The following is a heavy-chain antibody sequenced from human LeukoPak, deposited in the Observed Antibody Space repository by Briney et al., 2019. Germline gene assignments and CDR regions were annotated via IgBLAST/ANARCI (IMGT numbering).Heavy chain of an antibody. D-gene: IGHD1-26*01. CDR2: IRGGAGST. V-gene: IGHV3-23*01. CDR1: GFTFSNYA. CDR3: AKSSWANGSWFDP. J-gene: IGHJ5*02. Sequence: GGSPRLSCAASGFTFSNYALNWVRQAPGKGLEWVSSIRGGAGSTYYADSVKGRFTISRDNSKNTMYLQMNSLRVEDTAVYYCAKSSWANGSWFDPWGQGTLV.